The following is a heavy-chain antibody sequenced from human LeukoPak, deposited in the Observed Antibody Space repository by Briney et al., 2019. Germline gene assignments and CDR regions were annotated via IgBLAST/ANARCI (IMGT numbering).Heavy chain of an antibody. J-gene: IGHJ4*02. D-gene: IGHD4-17*01. V-gene: IGHV3-23*01. CDR3: AAYGDYTFDY. CDR2: ISGSGGST. Sequence: GGSLRLSCAASGFTFSSYGMSWVRQGPGKGLEWVSAISGSGGSTYYADSVKGRFTISRDNSKNTLYLQMNSLRAEDTAVYYCAAYGDYTFDYWGQGTLVTDSS. CDR1: GFTFSSYG.